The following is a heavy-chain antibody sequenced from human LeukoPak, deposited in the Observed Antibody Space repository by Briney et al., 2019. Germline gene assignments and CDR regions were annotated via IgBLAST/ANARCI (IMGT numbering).Heavy chain of an antibody. D-gene: IGHD2-15*01. Sequence: SVKVSCKASGGTFSSYAISWLRQAPGQGLEWMGGIIPIFGTANYAQKFQGRVTITTDESTSTAYMELSSLRSEDTAVYYCARLYCSGGSCYSGYYYYMDVWGKGTTVTVSS. CDR2: IIPIFGTA. J-gene: IGHJ6*03. V-gene: IGHV1-69*05. CDR3: ARLYCSGGSCYSGYYYYMDV. CDR1: GGTFSSYA.